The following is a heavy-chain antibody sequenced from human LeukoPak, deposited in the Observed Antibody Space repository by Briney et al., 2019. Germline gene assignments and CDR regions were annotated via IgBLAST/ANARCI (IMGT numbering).Heavy chain of an antibody. D-gene: IGHD3-22*01. CDR1: GGSISSYY. CDR3: ARHVFEYDSSGPFDY. V-gene: IGHV4-59*08. CDR2: IYYSGST. J-gene: IGHJ4*02. Sequence: SETLSLTCTVSGGSISSYYWSWIRQPPGKGLEWIGYIYYSGSTNYNPSLKSRVTISVDTSKNQFSLKLSSVTAADTAVYYCARHVFEYDSSGPFDYWGQGTLVTVSS.